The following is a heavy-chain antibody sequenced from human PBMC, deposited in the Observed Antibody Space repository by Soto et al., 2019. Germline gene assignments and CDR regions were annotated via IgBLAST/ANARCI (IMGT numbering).Heavy chain of an antibody. Sequence: GGSLRLSCAASGFICSSYDMSWVRQAPGKGLEWVSTILVDGRTFYVDSVKGRFTISRDSSQNTVYLQMNSLSAGDTALYYCAKATATGGGAFDICGQGTLVTVSS. CDR1: GFICSSYD. CDR3: AKATATGGGAFDI. J-gene: IGHJ3*02. CDR2: ILVDGRT. D-gene: IGHD2-8*02. V-gene: IGHV3-23*01.